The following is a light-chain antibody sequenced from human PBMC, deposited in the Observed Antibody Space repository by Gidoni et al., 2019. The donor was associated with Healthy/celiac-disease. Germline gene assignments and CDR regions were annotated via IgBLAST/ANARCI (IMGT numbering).Light chain of an antibody. Sequence: ALQLTPSPSSLSASVGDRVTITCRASQGISSALAWYQQKPGKAPKLLIYDASSLESGVPSRFSGSGSGTDFTLTISSLQPEDFATYYCQQFNSYPLTFXGXTKVEIK. CDR1: QGISSA. V-gene: IGKV1-13*02. CDR2: DAS. J-gene: IGKJ4*01. CDR3: QQFNSYPLT.